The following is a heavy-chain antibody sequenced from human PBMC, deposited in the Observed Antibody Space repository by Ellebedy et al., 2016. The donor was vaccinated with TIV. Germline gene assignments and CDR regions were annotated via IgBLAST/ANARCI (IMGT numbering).Heavy chain of an antibody. CDR1: GFTFSSYA. Sequence: GESLKISCAASGFTFSSYAMNWVRQAPGKGLEWVSGISGPGNSPYYADSVKGRFTSSRDNSKNTLYLEMNSLRAEDTAVYYCAKDTFYDSSGYYGYWGQGTLVTVSS. J-gene: IGHJ4*02. D-gene: IGHD3-22*01. V-gene: IGHV3-23*01. CDR2: ISGPGNSP. CDR3: AKDTFYDSSGYYGY.